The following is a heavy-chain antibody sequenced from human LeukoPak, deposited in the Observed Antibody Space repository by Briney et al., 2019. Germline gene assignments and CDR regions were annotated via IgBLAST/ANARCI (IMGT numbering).Heavy chain of an antibody. CDR3: ARDPLGYCSGGSCYL. V-gene: IGHV4-30-4*08. CDR1: GGSISSGDYY. J-gene: IGHJ1*01. D-gene: IGHD2-15*01. Sequence: SQTLSLTCIVSGGSISSGDYYWSWIRQHPGKGLEWIGYIYYTGNTYYNPSLKSRVSISVDTSKNQFSLKLSSVTAADTAVYYCARDPLGYCSGGSCYLRGQGTLVTVSS. CDR2: IYYTGNT.